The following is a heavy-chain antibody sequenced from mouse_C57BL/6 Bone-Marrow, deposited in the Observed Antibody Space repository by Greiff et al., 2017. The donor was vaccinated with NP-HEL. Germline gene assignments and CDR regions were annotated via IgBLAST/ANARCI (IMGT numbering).Heavy chain of an antibody. CDR2: INPNYGNT. CDR1: GYSFTDYN. D-gene: IGHD1-1*02. V-gene: IGHV1-39*01. J-gene: IGHJ2*01. Sequence: EVQLVESGPELVKPGASVKISCKASGYSFTDYNMNWVKQSNGKSLEWIGVINPNYGNTSYNQKFKGKATLTADKSSSTAYMQLKSLNSADSAVYYSASVGVVVYFDYWGQGTTLTVSS. CDR3: ASVGVVVYFDY.